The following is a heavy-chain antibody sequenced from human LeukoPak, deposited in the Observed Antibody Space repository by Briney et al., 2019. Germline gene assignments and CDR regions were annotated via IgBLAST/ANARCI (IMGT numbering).Heavy chain of an antibody. V-gene: IGHV1-2*02. D-gene: IGHD6-6*01. CDR1: GYTFTGYY. J-gene: IGHJ4*02. CDR2: INPNSGGT. CDR3: ARVQWIAAREYYFDY. Sequence: ASVKVSCKASGYTFTGYYMHWVRQAPGQGLEWMGWINPNSGGTNYAQKFQGRVTMTRDTSTSTAYMELSRLRSDDTAVYYCARVQWIAAREYYFDYWGQGTLVTVSS.